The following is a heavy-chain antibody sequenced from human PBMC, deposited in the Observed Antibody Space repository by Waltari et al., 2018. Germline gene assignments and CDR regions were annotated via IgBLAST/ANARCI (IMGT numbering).Heavy chain of an antibody. V-gene: IGHV4-34*01. CDR2: INHSGRT. CDR1: GGSFSGSS. Sequence: QVQLQQWGAGLLKPSETLSLTCAVYGGSFSGSSWRWIRQPPGKGLEWIGEINHSGRTNYNPSLKSRVTISVDTSKNQFSLKLSSVTAADTAVYYCASLDIVVVPATKGLPWGQGTLVTVSS. J-gene: IGHJ4*02. D-gene: IGHD2-2*01. CDR3: ASLDIVVVPATKGLP.